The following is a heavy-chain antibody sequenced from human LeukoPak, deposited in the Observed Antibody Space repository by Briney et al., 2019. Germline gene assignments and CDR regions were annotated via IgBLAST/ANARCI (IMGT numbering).Heavy chain of an antibody. Sequence: SVKVSCKASGGTFSSYAISWVRQAPGQGLEWMGGIIPIFGTANYAQKLQGRVTMTTDTSTSTAYMELRSLRSDDTAVYYCAREDSGYSFDYWGQGTLVTVSS. CDR3: AREDSGYSFDY. CDR1: GGTFSSYA. D-gene: IGHD6-13*01. CDR2: IIPIFGTA. V-gene: IGHV1-69*05. J-gene: IGHJ4*02.